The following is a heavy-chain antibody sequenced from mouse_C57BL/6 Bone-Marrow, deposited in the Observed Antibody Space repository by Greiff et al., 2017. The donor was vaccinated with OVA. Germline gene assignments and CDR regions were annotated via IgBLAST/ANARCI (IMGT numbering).Heavy chain of an antibody. CDR1: GYPFTSYW. D-gene: IGHD1-1*01. V-gene: IGHV1-52*01. CDR2: IDPSPNET. J-gene: IGHJ1*03. Sequence: QQSCKASGYPFTSYWMHWVKQRPILGLDSIGNIDPSPNETLYKQKVKDKATLTVDKSSSTAYMQLSSLTSEDSAVYYCARFITTVVGYFEVWGTGTTVTVSS. CDR3: ARFITTVVGYFEV.